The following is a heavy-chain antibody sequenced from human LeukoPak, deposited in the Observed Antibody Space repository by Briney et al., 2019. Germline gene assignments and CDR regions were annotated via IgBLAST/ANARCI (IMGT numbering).Heavy chain of an antibody. J-gene: IGHJ2*01. Sequence: GGSLRLSCAASGFTFSTYAMSWVRQPPGKGRELLSAISGSGGSTYYADSVKGRFTISRDDSKNTLYLQMNSLRAEDTAVYYCAKVASYWHFDLWGRGTLVTVSS. CDR2: ISGSGGST. V-gene: IGHV3-23*01. CDR3: AKVASYWHFDL. CDR1: GFTFSTYA.